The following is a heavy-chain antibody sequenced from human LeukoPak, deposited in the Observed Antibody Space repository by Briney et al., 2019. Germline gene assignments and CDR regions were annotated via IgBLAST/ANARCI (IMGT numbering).Heavy chain of an antibody. CDR3: ARDREAAGTGYFQH. J-gene: IGHJ1*01. Sequence: GGSLRLSYAASGFTFSSYAMSWVRQAPGKGLEWVSAISGSGGSTYYADSVKGRFTISRDNSKNTLYLQMNSLRAEDTAVYYCARDREAAGTGYFQHWGQGTLVTVSS. CDR2: ISGSGGST. V-gene: IGHV3-23*01. CDR1: GFTFSSYA. D-gene: IGHD6-13*01.